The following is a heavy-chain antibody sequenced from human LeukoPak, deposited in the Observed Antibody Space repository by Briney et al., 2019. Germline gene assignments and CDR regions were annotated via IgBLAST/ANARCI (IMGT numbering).Heavy chain of an antibody. J-gene: IGHJ3*02. V-gene: IGHV4-59*08. CDR1: GGSISSYY. CDR3: ARQIKYYYDSSGYSNPVIAFDI. Sequence: SETLSLTRTVSGGSISSYYWSWIRQPPGKGLEWIGYIYYSGSTNYNPSLKSRVTISVDTSKNQFSLKLSSVTAADTAVYYCARQIKYYYDSSGYSNPVIAFDIWGQGTMVTVSS. D-gene: IGHD3-22*01. CDR2: IYYSGST.